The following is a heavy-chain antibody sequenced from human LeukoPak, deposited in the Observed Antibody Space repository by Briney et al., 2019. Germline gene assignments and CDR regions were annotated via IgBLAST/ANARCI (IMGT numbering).Heavy chain of an antibody. J-gene: IGHJ4*02. D-gene: IGHD4-17*01. CDR1: GFTFSSYA. V-gene: IGHV3-30*04. Sequence: PGGSLRLSCAASGFTFSSYAMHWVRQAPGKGLEWVAVISYDGSNKYYADSVKGRFTISRDNSKNTLYLQMNSLRAEDTAVYYCAKVGYGDYVYPFDYWGQGTLVTVSS. CDR3: AKVGYGDYVYPFDY. CDR2: ISYDGSNK.